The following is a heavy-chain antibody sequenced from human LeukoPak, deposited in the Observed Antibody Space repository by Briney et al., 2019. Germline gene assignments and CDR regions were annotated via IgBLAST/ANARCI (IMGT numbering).Heavy chain of an antibody. V-gene: IGHV3-53*01. J-gene: IGHJ3*02. CDR1: GFTVSSNY. D-gene: IGHD2-21*01. Sequence: GGSLRLSCAASGFTVSSNYMSWVRQAPGKGLEWVSVIYSGGSTYYADSVKGRFTISRDNFKNTLYLQMNSLRAEDTAVYYCARDCGGDCYYAFDIWGQGTMVTVSS. CDR2: IYSGGST. CDR3: ARDCGGDCYYAFDI.